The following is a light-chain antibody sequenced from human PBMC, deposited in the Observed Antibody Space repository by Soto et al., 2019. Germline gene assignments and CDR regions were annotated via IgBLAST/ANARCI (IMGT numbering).Light chain of an antibody. J-gene: IGKJ1*01. Sequence: EIELTQAPGTLSLSAGERATLSCRARQSVSISYLAWYQQKPGQAPRLLIYDASSRATGIPDRFSGSGSGTDFTLTISRLEPEDFAVCYCQQYSRSPPTFGQGTKVDIK. CDR3: QQYSRSPPT. CDR2: DAS. CDR1: QSVSISY. V-gene: IGKV3-20*01.